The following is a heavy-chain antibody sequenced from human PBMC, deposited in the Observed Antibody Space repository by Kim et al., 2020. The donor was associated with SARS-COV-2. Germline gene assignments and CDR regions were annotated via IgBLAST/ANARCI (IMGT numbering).Heavy chain of an antibody. Sequence: NPNSDNTGYAQKFQGRVTTTRNTSISTAYMELSSLRSEDTAVYYCARGEVWGQGTLVTVSS. J-gene: IGHJ4*02. V-gene: IGHV1-8*01. CDR3: ARGEV. CDR2: NPNSDNT.